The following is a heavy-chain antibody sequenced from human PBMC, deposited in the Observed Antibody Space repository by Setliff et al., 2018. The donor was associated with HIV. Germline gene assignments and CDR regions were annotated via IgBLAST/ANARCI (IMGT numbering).Heavy chain of an antibody. D-gene: IGHD3-22*01. CDR2: IYYSGST. Sequence: PSETLSLTCTVSGGSISTGGYYWSWIRQHPGKGLEWIGYIYYSGSTYYNPSLQSRVTISVDTSKDQFSLKLRSLTATDTAIYHCARSMRYFYDTSGFSWFDPWGQGTLVTVSS. CDR1: GGSISTGGYY. J-gene: IGHJ5*02. CDR3: ARSMRYFYDTSGFSWFDP. V-gene: IGHV4-31*03.